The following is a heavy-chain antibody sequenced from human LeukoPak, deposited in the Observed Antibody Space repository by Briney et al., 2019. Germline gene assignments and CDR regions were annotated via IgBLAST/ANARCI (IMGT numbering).Heavy chain of an antibody. CDR3: ARGPLSWTFDY. Sequence: PSETLSLTCTVSGGSISSYYWSWIRQPPGKGLEWIGYIYYSGSTNYNPSLKSRVTISVDTSKNQFSLKLSSVTAADTAVYYCARGPLSWTFDYWGQGTLVTVSS. CDR1: GGSISSYY. J-gene: IGHJ4*02. D-gene: IGHD3/OR15-3a*01. CDR2: IYYSGST. V-gene: IGHV4-59*01.